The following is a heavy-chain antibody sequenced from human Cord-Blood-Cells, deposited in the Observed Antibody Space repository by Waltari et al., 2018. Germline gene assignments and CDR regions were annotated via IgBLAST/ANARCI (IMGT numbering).Heavy chain of an antibody. D-gene: IGHD1-20*01. CDR1: GGTFSSYA. CDR2: ISPSFGTA. V-gene: IGHV1-69*01. Sequence: QVQLVQSGAEVKKPGSSVKVYCKASGGTFSSYAISWVRQAPGQGLEWMGGISPSFGTANCAQKFQGRFTITADESTSTAYMALSSLRSEDTAVYYCASHGITGTDYWGQGTLVTVSS. J-gene: IGHJ4*02. CDR3: ASHGITGTDY.